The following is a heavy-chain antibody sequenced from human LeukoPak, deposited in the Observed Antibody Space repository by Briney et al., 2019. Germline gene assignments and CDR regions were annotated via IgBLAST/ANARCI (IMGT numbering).Heavy chain of an antibody. CDR2: IFGSGGSP. CDR1: GFTFSNYW. Sequence: GGSLRLSCAASGFTFSNYWMHWVRQVPGKGLEWISGIFGSGGSPHYADSVKGRFTISRDNSQEIVYLQLDSLRVEDTAVYYCARDYKYAFDNWGQGTLVTVSS. V-gene: IGHV3-74*01. D-gene: IGHD5-24*01. CDR3: ARDYKYAFDN. J-gene: IGHJ4*02.